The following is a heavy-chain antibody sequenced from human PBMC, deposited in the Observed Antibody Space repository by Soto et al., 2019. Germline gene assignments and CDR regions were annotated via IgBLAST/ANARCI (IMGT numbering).Heavy chain of an antibody. J-gene: IGHJ5*02. V-gene: IGHV4-39*01. CDR3: ATQEVGGTYVYTFDP. CDR2: IYYSGST. CDR1: GGSITSSSYY. Sequence: QLHLRESGPGLVKPSETLSLTCTFSGGSITSSSYYWGWIRQPPGKVLEWIGSIYYSGSTYYNPSLKSRVTISVDTSKNQFSLTLSSVTAADTAVYYCATQEVGGTYVYTFDPWGQGTLVTVSS. D-gene: IGHD1-26*01.